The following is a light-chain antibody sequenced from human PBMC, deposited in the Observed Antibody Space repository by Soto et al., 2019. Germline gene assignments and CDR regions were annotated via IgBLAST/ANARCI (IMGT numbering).Light chain of an antibody. V-gene: IGKV3-20*01. J-gene: IGKJ1*01. CDR1: QSVSSSY. CDR3: QQYGSSPPWT. Sequence: EIVLTQSPGTLSFSPGERATLSCRASQSVSSSYLAWYQQKPGQAPRLLIYGASSRATGIPDRFSGSGSGTDFTLNIRRLEPEDFAVYYCQQYGSSPPWTLGQRTKVDIK. CDR2: GAS.